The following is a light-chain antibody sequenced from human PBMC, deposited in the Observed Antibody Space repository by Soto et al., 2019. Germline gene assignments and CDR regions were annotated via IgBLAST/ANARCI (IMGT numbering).Light chain of an antibody. CDR2: TDT. CDR1: SSNIGAGYD. Sequence: QSVLTQPPSVSGAPGQRVTISCTGSSSNIGAGYDVQWYQQLPGAAPKLLIYTDTNRPSGAPDRFSGSKSGTSASLAITGLQAEDEADYYCQSFDSSLSGSVFSGGTKLTVL. V-gene: IGLV1-40*01. J-gene: IGLJ2*01. CDR3: QSFDSSLSGSV.